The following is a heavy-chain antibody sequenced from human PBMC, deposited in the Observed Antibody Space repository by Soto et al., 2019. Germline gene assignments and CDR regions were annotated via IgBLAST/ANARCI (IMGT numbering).Heavy chain of an antibody. J-gene: IGHJ3*02. CDR1: GFTFSSYG. CDR2: ISYDGSNK. V-gene: IGHV3-30*18. Sequence: QVQLVESGGGVVQPGRSLRLSCAASGFTFSSYGMNWVRQAPGKGLEWVAVISYDGSNKYYADSVKGRFTISRDNSKNTLYLQMNSLRAEDTAVYYCAKGRDLWFGELLGAFDIWGQGTMVTVSS. D-gene: IGHD3-10*01. CDR3: AKGRDLWFGELLGAFDI.